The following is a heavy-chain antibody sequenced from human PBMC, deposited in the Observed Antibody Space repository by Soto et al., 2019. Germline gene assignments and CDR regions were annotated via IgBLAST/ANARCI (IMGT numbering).Heavy chain of an antibody. J-gene: IGHJ4*02. V-gene: IGHV3-30*18. D-gene: IGHD1-1*01. CDR3: AKEGSRTTGRYIFDY. CDR2: ISSDGSKK. Sequence: PGGALRLSCAAAGFTFSSYGMHWVRRAPGKGLAGVAVISSDGSKKYYADSVKGRFTISRDNSKNTVYLQVDSPRAEDTAMYYCAKEGSRTTGRYIFDYWGQGTLVTVSS. CDR1: GFTFSSYG.